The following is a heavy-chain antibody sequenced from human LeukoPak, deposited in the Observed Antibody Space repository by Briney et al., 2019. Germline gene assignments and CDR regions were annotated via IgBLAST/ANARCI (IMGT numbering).Heavy chain of an antibody. V-gene: IGHV3-43*01. D-gene: IGHD3-3*01. J-gene: IGHJ5*02. CDR2: ISWDGGST. Sequence: QPGGSLRLSCAASGFTFDDYTMHWVRQAPGKGLEWVSLISWDGGSTYYADSVKGRFTISRDNSKNSLYLQMNSLRTEDTALYYCAKESSPYEGWFDPWGQGTLVTVSS. CDR1: GFTFDDYT. CDR3: AKESSPYEGWFDP.